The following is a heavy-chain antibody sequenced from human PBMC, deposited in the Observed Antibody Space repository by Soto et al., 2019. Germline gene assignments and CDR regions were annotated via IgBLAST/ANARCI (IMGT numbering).Heavy chain of an antibody. CDR2: IYYSGST. J-gene: IGHJ5*02. Sequence: QVQLQESGPGLVKPSQTLSLTCTVSGGSISSGDYYWSWIRQPPGKGLEWIGYIYYSGSTYYNPSLKASVTISVDTSENQFSLKLSSVTAADTAVYYCARETRRDIGLAPNWFDPWGQGTLVTVSS. V-gene: IGHV4-30-4*01. D-gene: IGHD2-15*01. CDR1: GGSISSGDYY. CDR3: ARETRRDIGLAPNWFDP.